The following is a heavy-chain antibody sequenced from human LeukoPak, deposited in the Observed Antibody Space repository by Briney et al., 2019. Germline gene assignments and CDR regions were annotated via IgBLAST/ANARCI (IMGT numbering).Heavy chain of an antibody. Sequence: GGSLRLSCAASGFTFSSYDMHWVRQATGKGLEWVSAIGTAGDTYYPGSVKGRFTISRENAENSLYLQMNSLRAGDTAVYYCARGRTYYDILTGYSSPPGLVDYWGQGTLVTVSS. J-gene: IGHJ4*02. V-gene: IGHV3-13*01. D-gene: IGHD3-9*01. CDR1: GFTFSSYD. CDR3: ARGRTYYDILTGYSSPPGLVDY. CDR2: IGTAGDT.